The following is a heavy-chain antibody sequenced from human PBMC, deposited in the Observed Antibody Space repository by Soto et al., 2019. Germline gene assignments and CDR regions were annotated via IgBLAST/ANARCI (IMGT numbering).Heavy chain of an antibody. V-gene: IGHV4-4*07. J-gene: IGHJ4*02. CDR3: ARASVGPPGGGSWIMPFDY. D-gene: IGHD2-15*01. Sequence: PSETLSLTCTVSGGSISNYYWSWIRQPAGKGLEWIGRIYTGGSTNYNPSLKSRVTMSTDTSKNQFSLRLTSVTAADTAVYYCARASVGPPGGGSWIMPFDYWGQRALVTVSS. CDR2: IYTGGST. CDR1: GGSISNYY.